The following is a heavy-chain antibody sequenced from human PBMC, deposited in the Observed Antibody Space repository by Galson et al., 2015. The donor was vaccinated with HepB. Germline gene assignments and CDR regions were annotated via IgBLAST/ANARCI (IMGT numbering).Heavy chain of an antibody. Sequence: SVKVSCKASGYTFTSYGISWVRQAPGQGLEWMGWISAYNGNTNYAQKLQGRVTMTTDTSTSTAYMELRSLRSDDTAVYYCAREIITYYYDSSGYSDYWGQGTLVTVSS. V-gene: IGHV1-18*01. CDR2: ISAYNGNT. J-gene: IGHJ4*02. D-gene: IGHD3-22*01. CDR1: GYTFTSYG. CDR3: AREIITYYYDSSGYSDY.